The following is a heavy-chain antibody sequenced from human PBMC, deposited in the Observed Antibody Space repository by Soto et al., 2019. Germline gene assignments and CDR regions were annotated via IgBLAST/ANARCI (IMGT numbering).Heavy chain of an antibody. CDR1: GGTFSSYA. CDR3: ARGGVIVLVPASTAMVASSWFDP. CDR2: IIPIFGTA. D-gene: IGHD2-2*01. J-gene: IGHJ5*02. Sequence: SVKVSCKASGGTFSSYAISWVRQAPGQGLEWMGGIIPIFGTANYAQKFQGRVTITADESTSTAYMELSSLRSEDTAVYYCARGGVIVLVPASTAMVASSWFDPWGQETLVTVS. V-gene: IGHV1-69*13.